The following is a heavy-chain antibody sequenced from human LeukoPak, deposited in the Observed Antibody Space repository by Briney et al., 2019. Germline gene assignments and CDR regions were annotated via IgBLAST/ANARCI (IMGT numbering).Heavy chain of an antibody. CDR2: IYYSGNT. J-gene: IGHJ5*02. V-gene: IGHV4-39*07. Sequence: ASETLSLTCTVSGDSISSSSSYWGWIRQPPGKGLEWIGSIYYSGNTYYNASLESRVTISVDTSKNQFSLKLSSVTAADTAVYYCARAYSSSWYFNWFDPWGQGTLVTVSS. D-gene: IGHD6-13*01. CDR1: GDSISSSSSY. CDR3: ARAYSSSWYFNWFDP.